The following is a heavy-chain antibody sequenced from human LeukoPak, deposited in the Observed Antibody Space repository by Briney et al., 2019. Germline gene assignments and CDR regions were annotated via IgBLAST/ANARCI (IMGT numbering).Heavy chain of an antibody. D-gene: IGHD6-19*01. V-gene: IGHV3-20*04. CDR1: GFTFDEYG. J-gene: IGHJ6*03. CDR2: INWSGGTT. CDR3: AKDSSGYPYYMDV. Sequence: PGESLRLSCAASGFTFDEYGMSWVRQAPGKGLEWVSGINWSGGTTVYAESVKGRFTITRDNAKNSLYLQMNSLRAEDMALYYCAKDSSGYPYYMDVWGKGTTVTVSS.